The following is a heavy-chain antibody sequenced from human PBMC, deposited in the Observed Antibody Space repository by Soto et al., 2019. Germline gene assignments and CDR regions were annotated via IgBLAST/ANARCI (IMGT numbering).Heavy chain of an antibody. Sequence: QVQLVQSGAEVKKPGSSVKVSCKASGGTFSSYAISWVRQAPGQGLEWMGGIIPIFGTATYAQKFRGRVTIAAYDSTSTAYMERSSLRSEDTAVYYWAVEPSRLRVDYWGQGTLVTVSS. D-gene: IGHD4-17*01. CDR1: GGTFSSYA. J-gene: IGHJ4*02. CDR2: IIPIFGTA. CDR3: AVEPSRLRVDY. V-gene: IGHV1-69*12.